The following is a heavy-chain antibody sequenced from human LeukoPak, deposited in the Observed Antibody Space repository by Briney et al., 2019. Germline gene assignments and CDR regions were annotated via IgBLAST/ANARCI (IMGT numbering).Heavy chain of an antibody. CDR2: ISGSGGTT. CDR3: AKDLNVVVVPVASFDY. Sequence: GGSLRLSCAASGFTFSSYAMNWVRQAPGKGLEWVSAISGSGGTTYNADSVKGRFTISRDNSKNTLYLQMNSLRAEDTAVYYCAKDLNVVVVPVASFDYWGHGTLVTVSS. J-gene: IGHJ4*01. CDR1: GFTFSSYA. D-gene: IGHD2-2*01. V-gene: IGHV3-23*01.